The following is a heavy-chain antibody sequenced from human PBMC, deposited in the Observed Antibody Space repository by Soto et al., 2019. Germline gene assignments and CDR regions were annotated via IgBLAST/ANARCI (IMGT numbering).Heavy chain of an antibody. Sequence: GGSLRLSCTASGFTFSSFYMARVRQAPGKGLEWVANINQDGSEKYYVGSVRGRFTISRDNAKNSVYLQMNSLRAEDTAVYYCARDGPPPDASDFCGQGPMVTVSS. CDR1: GFTFSSFY. CDR3: ARDGPPPDASDF. J-gene: IGHJ3*01. V-gene: IGHV3-7*01. CDR2: INQDGSEK.